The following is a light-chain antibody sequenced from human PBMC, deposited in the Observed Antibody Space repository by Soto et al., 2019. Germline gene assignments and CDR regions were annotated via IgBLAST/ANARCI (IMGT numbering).Light chain of an antibody. Sequence: DIQMTQSPSSVSASVGDRVTITCRASQGISSWLAWYQKKPGKAPNLLIYAASSLQSGVPSRFSGSESGTDFTLTISSLQPEDCAIYFCQQANSFPFTVGQGTRLESK. V-gene: IGKV1-12*01. CDR2: AAS. CDR3: QQANSFPFT. J-gene: IGKJ5*01. CDR1: QGISSW.